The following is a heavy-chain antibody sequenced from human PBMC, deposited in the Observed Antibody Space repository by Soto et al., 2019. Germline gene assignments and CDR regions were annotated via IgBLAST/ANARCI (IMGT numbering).Heavy chain of an antibody. CDR1: GGSISSYY. J-gene: IGHJ6*03. CDR3: ARSYRRYCSGGSCYSYYYYYMDV. V-gene: IGHV4-59*13. Sequence: PSETLSLTCTVSGGSISSYYWSWIRQPPGKGLEWIGYIYYSGSTSYKPSLKSRVTISVDTSKNQFSLKLSSVTAADTAVYYCARSYRRYCSGGSCYSYYYYYMDVWGKGTTVTVSS. D-gene: IGHD2-15*01. CDR2: IYYSGST.